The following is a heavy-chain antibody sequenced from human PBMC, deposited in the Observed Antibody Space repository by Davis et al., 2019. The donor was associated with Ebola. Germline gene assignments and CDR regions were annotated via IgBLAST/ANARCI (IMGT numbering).Heavy chain of an antibody. J-gene: IGHJ2*01. V-gene: IGHV3-64D*06. CDR2: ISTNGETT. CDR3: VRDPALVVTGGGWFFGL. D-gene: IGHD2-21*02. Sequence: GESLKISCSASGFPFGSYAMHWVRQAPGKGLESVARISTNGETTYYAESVKGRFTISRDNSKNTLYLQMRSLRTEDTAVYYCVRDPALVVTGGGWFFGLWGRGTLVTVSS. CDR1: GFPFGSYA.